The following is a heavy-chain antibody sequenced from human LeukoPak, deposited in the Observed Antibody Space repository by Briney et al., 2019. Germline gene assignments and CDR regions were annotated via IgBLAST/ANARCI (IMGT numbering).Heavy chain of an antibody. Sequence: GGSLRLSCAASGFSFSRYEMNWVRQAPGKGLEWVAVIWYDGSNKYYADSVKGRFTISRDNSKNTLYLQMNSLRAEDTAVYYCARAVGPYDYWGQGTLVTVSS. J-gene: IGHJ4*02. CDR2: IWYDGSNK. V-gene: IGHV3-33*08. CDR1: GFSFSRYE. CDR3: ARAVGPYDY. D-gene: IGHD3-10*01.